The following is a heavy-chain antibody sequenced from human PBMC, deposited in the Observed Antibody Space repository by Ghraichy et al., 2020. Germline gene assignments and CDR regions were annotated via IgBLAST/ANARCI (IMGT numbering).Heavy chain of an antibody. D-gene: IGHD3-3*01. CDR3: ARDISKNSDFWSGYYWNYYYYGMYV. V-gene: IGHV3-7*01. CDR2: IRQDGSEK. J-gene: IGHJ6*02. CDR1: GFTFSMYL. Sequence: GGSLRLSCAASGFTFSMYLMSWVRQAPGKGLEWVANIRQDGSEKYYVDSVKGRFTISRDNAKNSLYLQMNSLRAEDTAVYYCARDISKNSDFWSGYYWNYYYYGMYVWGQGTTVTVSS.